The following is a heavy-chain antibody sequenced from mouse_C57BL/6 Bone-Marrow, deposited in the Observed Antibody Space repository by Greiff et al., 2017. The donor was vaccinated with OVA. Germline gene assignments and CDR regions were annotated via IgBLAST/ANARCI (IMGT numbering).Heavy chain of an antibody. J-gene: IGHJ2*01. D-gene: IGHD1-1*01. CDR1: GYAFSSYW. V-gene: IGHV1-80*01. CDR3: ARSGLLRLDY. CDR2: IYPGDGDT. Sequence: QVQLQQSGAELVKPGASVKISCKASGYAFSSYWMNWVKQRPGKGLEWIGQIYPGDGDTNYNGQFKGKATLTADTSSSPAYMQLSSLTSEDSAVYFCARSGLLRLDYWGQGTTLTVSA.